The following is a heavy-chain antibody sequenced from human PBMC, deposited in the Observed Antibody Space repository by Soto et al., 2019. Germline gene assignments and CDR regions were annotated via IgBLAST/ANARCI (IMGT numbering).Heavy chain of an antibody. CDR2: IYSGDNT. CDR1: GFTVTSDY. CDR3: ARFPRIALAAFDC. J-gene: IGHJ4*02. V-gene: IGHV3-66*01. D-gene: IGHD6-19*01. Sequence: PGASLRLSCAASGFTVTSDYMSWVRQAPRKGLEWVSTIYSGDNTSYADSVKGRFIISRDKSKNTLYLQMNNLRAEDTAVYYCARFPRIALAAFDCWGQGTLVTVSS.